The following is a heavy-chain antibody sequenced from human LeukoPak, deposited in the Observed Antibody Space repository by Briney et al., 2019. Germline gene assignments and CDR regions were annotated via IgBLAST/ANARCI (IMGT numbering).Heavy chain of an antibody. Sequence: GGSLRLSCAASGFTFSDYSMNWVRQAPGKGLEWISYVGISSGNTKYADSVKSRFTISGDSAKNSVFLQMNSLRVEDTAVYYCARDHRYAFDNWGQGTLVTVSS. D-gene: IGHD5-12*01. CDR2: VGISSGNT. J-gene: IGHJ4*02. V-gene: IGHV3-48*04. CDR1: GFTFSDYS. CDR3: ARDHRYAFDN.